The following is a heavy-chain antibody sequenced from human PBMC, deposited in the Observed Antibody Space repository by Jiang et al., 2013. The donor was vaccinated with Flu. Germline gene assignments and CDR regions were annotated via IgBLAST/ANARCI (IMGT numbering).Heavy chain of an antibody. CDR3: AHTRGYCTNGVCYRGAVAGLFDY. D-gene: IGHD2-8*01. Sequence: KPTQTLTLTCTFSGFSLSTSGVGVGWIRQPPGKALEWLALIYWNDDKRYSPSLKSRLTITKDTSKNQVVLTMTNMDPVDTATYYCAHTRGYCTNGVCYRGAVAGLFDYWGQGTLVTVSS. V-gene: IGHV2-5*01. J-gene: IGHJ4*02. CDR2: IYWNDDK. CDR1: GFSLSTSGVG.